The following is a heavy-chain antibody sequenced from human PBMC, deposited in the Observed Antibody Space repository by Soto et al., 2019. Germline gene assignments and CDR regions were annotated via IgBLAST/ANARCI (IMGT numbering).Heavy chain of an antibody. Sequence: GGSLRLSCTVSGFAFNNYGINWVRQAPGKGLEWVSSISKSDYTYYSDSVKGRFTISRDNAKNSVSLQMNTLRVEDTAVYYCAREDSIIIPAVSDFWAQGTLVTVSS. J-gene: IGHJ4*02. CDR1: GFAFNNYG. D-gene: IGHD2-2*01. CDR2: ISKSDYT. CDR3: AREDSIIIPAVSDF. V-gene: IGHV3-21*01.